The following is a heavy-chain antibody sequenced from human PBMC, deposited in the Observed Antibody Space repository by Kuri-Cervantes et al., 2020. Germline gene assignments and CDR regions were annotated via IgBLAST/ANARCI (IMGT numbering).Heavy chain of an antibody. Sequence: ASVKVSCKASGYTFTNYAIHWVRQAPGQRLEWMGWIGAYNGNTNYAQKLQGRVTMTTDTSTSTAYMGLRSLRSDDTAVYYCARDLYNWNDGGWFDPWGQGTLVTVSS. V-gene: IGHV1-18*01. D-gene: IGHD1-20*01. J-gene: IGHJ5*02. CDR3: ARDLYNWNDGGWFDP. CDR2: IGAYNGNT. CDR1: GYTFTNYA.